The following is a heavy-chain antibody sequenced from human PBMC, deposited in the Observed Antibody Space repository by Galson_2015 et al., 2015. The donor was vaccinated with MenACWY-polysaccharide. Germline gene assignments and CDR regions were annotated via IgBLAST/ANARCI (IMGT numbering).Heavy chain of an antibody. CDR2: VDYSGNS. CDR3: VRAGRTDRGVVGYGWGLDY. V-gene: IGHV4-39*07. J-gene: IGHJ4*02. Sequence: ETLSLTCTVSGGSIRRTSHYWGWIRQHPGKGLEWTGTVDYSGNSYYNASLKSRITISIDTSRTQFSLKLTSVTAADAAVYYCVRAGRTDRGVVGYGWGLDYWGQGILVTVSS. D-gene: IGHD5-18*01. CDR1: GGSIRRTSHY.